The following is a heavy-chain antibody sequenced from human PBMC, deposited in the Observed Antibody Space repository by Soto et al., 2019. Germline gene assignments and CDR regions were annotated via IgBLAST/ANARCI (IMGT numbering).Heavy chain of an antibody. Sequence: GGSLRLSCAASGFTFSSYGMHWVRQAPGKGLEWVAVISYDGSNKYYADSVKGRFTISRDNSKNTLYLQMNSLRAEDTAVYYCAKDGGDYDFWSGYPIYYYYMDVWGKGTTVTVSS. V-gene: IGHV3-30*18. CDR1: GFTFSSYG. CDR3: AKDGGDYDFWSGYPIYYYYMDV. CDR2: ISYDGSNK. J-gene: IGHJ6*03. D-gene: IGHD3-3*01.